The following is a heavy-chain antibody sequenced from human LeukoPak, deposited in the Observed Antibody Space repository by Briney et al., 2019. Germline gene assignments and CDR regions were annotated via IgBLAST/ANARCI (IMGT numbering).Heavy chain of an antibody. J-gene: IGHJ4*02. D-gene: IGHD4-17*01. CDR1: RGTFSSYA. Sequence: SVKVSCKSSRGTFSSYAINWVRRAPGQGLEWMGGIIPIFGTANYAQKFQGRVTITADESTSTAYMELSSLRSEDTAVYYCASLGGGSTVTTYLNYWGQGTLVTVSS. V-gene: IGHV1-69*13. CDR3: ASLGGGSTVTTYLNY. CDR2: IIPIFGTA.